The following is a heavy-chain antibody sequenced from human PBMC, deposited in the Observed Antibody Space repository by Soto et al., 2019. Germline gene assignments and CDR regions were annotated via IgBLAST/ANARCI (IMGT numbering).Heavy chain of an antibody. J-gene: IGHJ5*02. V-gene: IGHV4-59*01. CDR2: IYYSGST. D-gene: IGHD2-2*01. CDR3: ATSQLGVGNWFDP. Sequence: SETLSLTCTVSGGSISSYYWSWIRQPPGKGLEWIGYIYYSGSTNYNPSLKSRVTISVDTSKNQFSLKLSSVTAADTAVYYCATSQLGVGNWFDPWGQGTLVTVSS. CDR1: GGSISSYY.